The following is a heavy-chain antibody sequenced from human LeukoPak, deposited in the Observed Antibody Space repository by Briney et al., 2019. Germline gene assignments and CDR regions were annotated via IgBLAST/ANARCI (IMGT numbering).Heavy chain of an antibody. CDR1: GYTFTSYA. J-gene: IGHJ6*02. D-gene: IGHD5-18*01. CDR3: ARVYYSYGLTYYYYGMDV. V-gene: IGHV1-69*04. CDR2: IIPILGIA. Sequence: GASVKVSCKASGYTFTSYAMNWVRQAPGQGLEWMGRIIPILGIANYAQKFQGRVTITADKSTSTAYMELSSLRSEDTAVYYCARVYYSYGLTYYYYGMDVWGQGTTVTVSS.